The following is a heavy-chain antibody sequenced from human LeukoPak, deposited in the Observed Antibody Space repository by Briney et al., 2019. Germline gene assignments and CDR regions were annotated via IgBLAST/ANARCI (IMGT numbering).Heavy chain of an antibody. CDR1: GFTFSSFG. Sequence: GGSLRLSCAASGFTFSSFGMHWVRQAPGKGLEWVAVIWYDGTNKYYADSVKGRFTISGDNSKNTLYLQMNSLRAEDTAVYYCAARVGWTGNFDYWGQGALVTVSS. D-gene: IGHD3/OR15-3a*01. CDR2: IWYDGTNK. J-gene: IGHJ4*02. CDR3: AARVGWTGNFDY. V-gene: IGHV3-30*02.